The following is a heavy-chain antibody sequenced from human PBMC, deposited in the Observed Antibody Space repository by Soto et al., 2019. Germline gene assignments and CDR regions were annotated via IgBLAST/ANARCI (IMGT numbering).Heavy chain of an antibody. V-gene: IGHV1-18*01. CDR1: GYSFTTYG. J-gene: IGHJ3*02. CDR3: ARGGAVDAFDI. Sequence: QVQLVQSGAEVKKPGASVKVSCKASGYSFTTYGITWVRQAPGQGLEWMGRISGYNGYTNYAQKLQGRLTMTTDTSTSTAYMELRSLRSDDTAVSYCARGGAVDAFDIWGQGTMVTVSS. D-gene: IGHD3-16*01. CDR2: ISGYNGYT.